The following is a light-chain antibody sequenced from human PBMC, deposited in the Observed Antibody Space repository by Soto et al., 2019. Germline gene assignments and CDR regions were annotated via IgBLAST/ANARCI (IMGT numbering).Light chain of an antibody. CDR1: SSDVGGYNS. CDR2: EVS. J-gene: IGLJ1*01. V-gene: IGLV2-14*01. Sequence: QSALTQPASVSGSPGQSITISCTGTSSDVGGYNSVSWYQHHPGRAPKVMIFEVSNRPSGVYIRFSGSKSGNTASLTISGLRAEDEADYYCSSYTSSNTQVFGTGTKVTVL. CDR3: SSYTSSNTQV.